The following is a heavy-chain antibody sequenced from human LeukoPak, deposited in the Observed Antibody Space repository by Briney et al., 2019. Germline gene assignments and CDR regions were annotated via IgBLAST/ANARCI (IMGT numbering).Heavy chain of an antibody. V-gene: IGHV3-11*06. CDR1: GFTFSDYY. Sequence: GGSLRLSCVGSGFTFSDYYLSWIRETPGKGLVWVSDISGSGTYARYADSVKGRFTISRDNAKDSLFLQINSLRVEDTAVYYCARRAVTTVAGGDWFDPWGQGTLVIVSS. CDR3: ARRAVTTVAGGDWFDP. J-gene: IGHJ5*02. CDR2: ISGSGTYA. D-gene: IGHD4-23*01.